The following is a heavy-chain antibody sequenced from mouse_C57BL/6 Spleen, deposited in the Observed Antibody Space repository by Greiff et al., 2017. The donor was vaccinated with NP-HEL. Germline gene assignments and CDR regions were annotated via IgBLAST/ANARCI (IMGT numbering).Heavy chain of an antibody. Sequence: DVQLVESGGDLVQPGGSLSLSCAASGFTFTDYYMSWVRQPPGKALEWLGFIRNKANGYTTEYSASVKGRFTISRDNSQSILYLQMNALRAEDSATYYCARYGYDGYYWYFDVWGTGTTVTVSS. CDR3: ARYGYDGYYWYFDV. V-gene: IGHV7-3*01. CDR1: GFTFTDYY. D-gene: IGHD2-3*01. J-gene: IGHJ1*03. CDR2: IRNKANGYTT.